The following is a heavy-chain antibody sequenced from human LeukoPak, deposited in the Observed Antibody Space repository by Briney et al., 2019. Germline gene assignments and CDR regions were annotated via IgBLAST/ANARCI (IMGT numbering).Heavy chain of an antibody. J-gene: IGHJ5*02. CDR1: GGSISSSSYY. D-gene: IGHD2-8*01. Sequence: NTSETLSLTCTVSGGSISSSSYYWGWIRQPPGKGLEWIGYIYYSGSTNYNPSLKSRVTISVDTSKNQFSLKLSSVTAADTAVYYCARVILDSHCTNGVCPRFDPWGQGTLVTVSS. CDR3: ARVILDSHCTNGVCPRFDP. V-gene: IGHV4-61*05. CDR2: IYYSGST.